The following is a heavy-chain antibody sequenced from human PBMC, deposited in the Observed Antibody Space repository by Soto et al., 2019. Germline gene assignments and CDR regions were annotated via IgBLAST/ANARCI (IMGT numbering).Heavy chain of an antibody. CDR1: GFTFRSFG. CDR3: ARVAPSSTAATGFGY. V-gene: IGHV3-33*01. D-gene: IGHD6-6*01. Sequence: GGVLGLSFSESGFTFRSFGMHWVRQAPGKGLEWVALIWYDGSNKYYADSVKGRFTISRDNSKNTLYLQMDSLRAEDTAMYYCARVAPSSTAATGFGYWGQGALVPVSS. J-gene: IGHJ4*02. CDR2: IWYDGSNK.